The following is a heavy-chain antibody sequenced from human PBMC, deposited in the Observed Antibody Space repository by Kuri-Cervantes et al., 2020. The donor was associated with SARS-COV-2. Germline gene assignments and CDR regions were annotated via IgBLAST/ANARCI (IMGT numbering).Heavy chain of an antibody. CDR3: ARGEGSGYLYTSEYFQH. D-gene: IGHD3-22*01. V-gene: IGHV1-69*04. J-gene: IGHJ1*01. Sequence: SVKVSCKASGGTFSSYAISWVRQAPGQGLEWMGRIIPILGIANYAQKFQGRVTITADNSTSTAYMELSSLRSEDTAVYYCARGEGSGYLYTSEYFQHWGQGTLVTVSS. CDR2: IIPILGIA. CDR1: GGTFSSYA.